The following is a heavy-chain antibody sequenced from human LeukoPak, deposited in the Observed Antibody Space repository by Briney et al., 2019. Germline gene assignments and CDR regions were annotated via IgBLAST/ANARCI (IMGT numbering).Heavy chain of an antibody. D-gene: IGHD3-10*01. J-gene: IGHJ5*02. CDR1: GYTFNGYY. Sequence: ASVRVSCKASGYTFNGYYMHWMRQAPGQGLEWMGWINPKNGGTHYAQEFQGRVTMTRDTSISTAYMDLSRLRSDDTAVYYCARDYYDSGSYPPFDPWGQGTLVTVSS. CDR3: ARDYYDSGSYPPFDP. CDR2: INPKNGGT. V-gene: IGHV1-2*02.